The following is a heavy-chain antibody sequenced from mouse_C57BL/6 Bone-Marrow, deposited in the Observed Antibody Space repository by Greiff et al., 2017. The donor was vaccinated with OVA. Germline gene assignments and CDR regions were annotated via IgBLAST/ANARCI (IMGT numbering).Heavy chain of an antibody. CDR1: GSSLTTSGMG. CDR3: ARIVYYGSGYEFSY. J-gene: IGHJ3*01. D-gene: IGHD1-1*01. Sequence: QVTLKVSGPGILQPSQTLSLTCSFSGSSLTTSGMGVGWIRPPSGKGLEWLAHLWWDDVKYYNPALKSRHTISKDTSKTQVFLKIAKVETADTATYYCARIVYYGSGYEFSYWGQGTLVTVSA. V-gene: IGHV8-8*01. CDR2: LWWDDVK.